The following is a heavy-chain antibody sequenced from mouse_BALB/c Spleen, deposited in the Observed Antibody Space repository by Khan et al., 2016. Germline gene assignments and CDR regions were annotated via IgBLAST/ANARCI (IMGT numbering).Heavy chain of an antibody. V-gene: IGHV9-3*02. CDR3: ARTSDYPYYAIDY. D-gene: IGHD2-13*01. CDR1: DYTFTNYG. Sequence: QIQLVQSGPELKKPGETVKISCKASDYTFTNYGMNWVKQAPGKGLKWMGWINTNTGEPTYAQEFKGRFAFSLEASASTAYLQINNLKNEDSATYFCARTSDYPYYAIDYWGQGTSVTVSS. CDR2: INTNTGEP. J-gene: IGHJ4*01.